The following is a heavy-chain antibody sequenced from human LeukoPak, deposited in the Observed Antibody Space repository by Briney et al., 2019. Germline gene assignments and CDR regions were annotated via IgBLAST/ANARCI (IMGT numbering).Heavy chain of an antibody. J-gene: IGHJ4*02. Sequence: GGSLRLSCAASGFTFSSFWMTWVRQAPGKGLEWVANIREDGSEKYYVDSVKGRFTISRDNAKNSLYLQMNRLRAEDTAVYYCARWAESNDYWGRGTLVTVSS. CDR3: ARWAESNDY. CDR2: IREDGSEK. V-gene: IGHV3-7*05. CDR1: GFTFSSFW.